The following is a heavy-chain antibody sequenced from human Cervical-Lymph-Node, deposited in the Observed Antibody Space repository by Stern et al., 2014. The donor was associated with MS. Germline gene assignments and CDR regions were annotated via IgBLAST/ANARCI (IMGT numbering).Heavy chain of an antibody. V-gene: IGHV4-59*02. J-gene: IGHJ2*01. CDR3: ARDPSTTASDWFFDL. CDR1: GGAVSDYY. Sequence: QVQLQESGPGLVKPSETLSLTCTVSGGAVSDYYWTWIRQRPGKGLEGLGYISDTGTTNYNPSLHSRVTITLDTSQNQVSLRLRSVTAADTAVYYCARDPSTTASDWFFDLWGRGSLVTVSS. CDR2: ISDTGTT. D-gene: IGHD2-21*02.